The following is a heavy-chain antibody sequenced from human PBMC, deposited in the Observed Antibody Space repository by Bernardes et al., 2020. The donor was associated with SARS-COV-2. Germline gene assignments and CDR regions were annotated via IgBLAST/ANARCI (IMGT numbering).Heavy chain of an antibody. CDR3: ACRSESGYHYLYYGIDV. V-gene: IGHV3-23*01. CDR1: GFTFSSHA. Sequence: GGSLRLSCAASGFTFSSHAMSWVRQAPGKGLEWISTISVSGDKTYYADSVKGRSTISRDNSKNTLYLQMNSLRAGDTAIYYCACRSESGYHYLYYGIDVWGQGTTVTVSS. CDR2: ISVSGDKT. J-gene: IGHJ6*02. D-gene: IGHD3-22*01.